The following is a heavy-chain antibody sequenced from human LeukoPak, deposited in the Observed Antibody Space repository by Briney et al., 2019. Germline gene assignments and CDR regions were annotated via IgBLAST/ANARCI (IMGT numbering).Heavy chain of an antibody. D-gene: IGHD3-22*01. Sequence: SQTLFLTCAVSGGSISSGGYSWSWIRQPPGKGLEWIGYIYHSGSTYYNPSLKSRVTISVDRSKNQFSLKLSSVTAADTAVYYCARVQGPRVRTYYYDSSGNWFDPWGQGTLVTVSS. CDR3: ARVQGPRVRTYYYDSSGNWFDP. CDR1: GGSISSGGYS. J-gene: IGHJ5*02. V-gene: IGHV4-30-2*01. CDR2: IYHSGST.